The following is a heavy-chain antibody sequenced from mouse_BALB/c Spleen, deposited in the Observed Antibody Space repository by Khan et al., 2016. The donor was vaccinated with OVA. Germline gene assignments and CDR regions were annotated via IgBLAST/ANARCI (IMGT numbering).Heavy chain of an antibody. CDR3: VRDGAYHRNDGWFAY. J-gene: IGHJ3*01. V-gene: IGHV1-4*01. CDR2: INPSNGYT. Sequence: VQLKESGAELARPGASVKMSCKASGYTFISYTIHWIKKRPGQGLEWIGYINPSNGYTNYNQKFKDKATLTTDKSSTIAYLQLSSLTSDDSAVYNCVRDGAYHRNDGWFAYWGQGTLVTVSA. CDR1: GYTFISYT. D-gene: IGHD2-14*01.